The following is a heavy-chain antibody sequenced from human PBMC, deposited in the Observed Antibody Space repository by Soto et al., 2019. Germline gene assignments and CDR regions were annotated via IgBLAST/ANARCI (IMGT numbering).Heavy chain of an antibody. CDR1: GFTFSSYA. D-gene: IGHD1-26*01. CDR3: ARVAYSGSYRPNWFDP. J-gene: IGHJ5*02. CDR2: ISYDGSNK. V-gene: IGHV3-30-3*01. Sequence: ESGGGVVQPGRSLRLSCAASGFTFSSYAMHWVRQAPGKGLEWVAVISYDGSNKYYADSVKGRFTISRDNSKNTLYLQMNSPRAEDTAVYYCARVAYSGSYRPNWFDPWGQGTLVTVSS.